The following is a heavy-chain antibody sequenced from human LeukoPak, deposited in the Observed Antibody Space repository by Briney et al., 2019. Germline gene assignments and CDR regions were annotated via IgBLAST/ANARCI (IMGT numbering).Heavy chain of an antibody. D-gene: IGHD6-6*01. J-gene: IGHJ3*02. CDR2: IYPGDSDT. V-gene: IGHV5-51*01. CDR1: VSIFTSYW. Sequence: GASLQISCQASVSIFTSYWIGWGRQLRGKGLEWMGIIYPGDSDTRYSPSFQRQTTTSANNSITLSFLLCSSLPASATAISYCARHVGEQLVLNAFEISGQGTMVSASS. CDR3: ARHVGEQLVLNAFEI.